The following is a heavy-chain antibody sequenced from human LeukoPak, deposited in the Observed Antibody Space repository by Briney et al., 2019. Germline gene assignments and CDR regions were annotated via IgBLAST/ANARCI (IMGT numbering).Heavy chain of an antibody. CDR2: ISYDGSNK. J-gene: IGHJ5*02. Sequence: GSLRLSCAASGFTFSSYGMHWVRQAPGKGLEWVAVISYDGSNKYYADSVKGRFTISRDNSKNTLYLQMNSLRAEDTAVYYCAKAHSGRYNNSPNYDWFDPWGQGTLVTVSS. V-gene: IGHV3-30*18. D-gene: IGHD3-10*01. CDR1: GFTFSSYG. CDR3: AKAHSGRYNNSPNYDWFDP.